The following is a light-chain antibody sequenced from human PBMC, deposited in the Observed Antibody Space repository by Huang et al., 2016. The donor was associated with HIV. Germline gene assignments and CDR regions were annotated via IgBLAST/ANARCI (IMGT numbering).Light chain of an antibody. CDR1: HSVSSN. Sequence: ERVMTQSPATLSVAPGERVTLSCRASHSVSSNLAWYQQKPGQAPRLLIHGASTRATGIPARFSGSWSGTEFTLASSSLQSEDSGVYFCQQYDNWPLTFGQGTRLEIK. V-gene: IGKV3-15*01. J-gene: IGKJ5*01. CDR3: QQYDNWPLT. CDR2: GAS.